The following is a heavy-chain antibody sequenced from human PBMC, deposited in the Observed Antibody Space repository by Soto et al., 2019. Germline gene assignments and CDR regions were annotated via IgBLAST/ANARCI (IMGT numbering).Heavy chain of an antibody. V-gene: IGHV3-23*03. J-gene: IGHJ5*02. D-gene: IGHD2-15*01. CDR2: IYSGGST. Sequence: VQLLESGGGLVQPGGSLRLSCAASGFTFSSYAMSWVRQAPGKGLEWVSVIYSGGSTYYADSVKGRFTISRDNSKNTLYLQMNSLRAEDTAVYYCARYCSGGSCYPSPHNWFDPWGQGTLVTVSS. CDR1: GFTFSSYA. CDR3: ARYCSGGSCYPSPHNWFDP.